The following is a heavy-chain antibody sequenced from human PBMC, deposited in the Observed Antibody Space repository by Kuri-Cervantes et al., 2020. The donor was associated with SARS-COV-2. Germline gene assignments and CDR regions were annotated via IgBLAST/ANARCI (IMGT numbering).Heavy chain of an antibody. J-gene: IGHJ4*02. D-gene: IGHD6-6*01. CDR2: IYYSGST. CDR3: ARGPPPVIAARKTYFDY. CDR1: GGSISSGDYY. Sequence: LRLSCTVSGGSISSGDYYWSWIRRPPGKGLEWIGYIYYSGSTYYNPSLKSRVTISVDTSKNQFSLKLSSVTAADTAVYYCARGPPPVIAARKTYFDYWGQGTLVTVSS. V-gene: IGHV4-30-4*08.